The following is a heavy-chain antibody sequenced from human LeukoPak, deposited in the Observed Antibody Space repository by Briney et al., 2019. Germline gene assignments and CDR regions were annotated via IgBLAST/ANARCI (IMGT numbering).Heavy chain of an antibody. CDR2: INSGSTNP. Sequence: GGSLRLSCAASGFIFSSYTMNWIRQAPGKGLEWVASINSGSTNPYYADSVKGRFTISRDDAKKSLYLQMTSLRVEDTSVYYCARDFLAAGDYWGQGTLVTGSS. J-gene: IGHJ4*02. V-gene: IGHV3-21*01. D-gene: IGHD6-13*01. CDR3: ARDFLAAGDY. CDR1: GFIFSSYT.